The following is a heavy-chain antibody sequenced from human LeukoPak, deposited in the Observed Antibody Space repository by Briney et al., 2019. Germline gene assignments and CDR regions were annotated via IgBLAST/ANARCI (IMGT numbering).Heavy chain of an antibody. V-gene: IGHV3-23*01. J-gene: IGHJ4*02. CDR3: ARDPRTGYSVGWYYFDY. CDR1: AFSFSSYA. D-gene: IGHD6-19*01. Sequence: GGSLRLSCAASAFSFSSYAMRWVRQAPGKGLEWVSSITDSGDRTYYTDSVKGRFTISRDNSWNTPFLQMNGLRGEDTARYYCARDPRTGYSVGWYYFDYWGQGALVTVSS. CDR2: ITDSGDRT.